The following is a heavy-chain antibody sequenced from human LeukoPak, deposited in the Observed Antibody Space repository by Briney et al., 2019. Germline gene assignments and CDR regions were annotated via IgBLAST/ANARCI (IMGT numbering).Heavy chain of an antibody. D-gene: IGHD6-19*01. Sequence: GGSLRLSCAASGFTFSNAWMSWVRQAPGKGLEWVGRIKSKTDGGTTDYAAPVKGRFTISRDDSKNTLYLQMNSLKTEDTAVYYCTTFLPGIAVAGTEDWFDYWGQGTPVTVSS. CDR3: TTFLPGIAVAGTEDWFDY. CDR2: IKSKTDGGTT. J-gene: IGHJ4*02. V-gene: IGHV3-15*01. CDR1: GFTFSNAW.